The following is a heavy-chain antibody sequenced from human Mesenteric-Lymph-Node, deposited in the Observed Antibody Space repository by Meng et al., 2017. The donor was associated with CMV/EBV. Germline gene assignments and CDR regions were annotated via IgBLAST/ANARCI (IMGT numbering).Heavy chain of an antibody. CDR3: ANLGHCSSTSCY. D-gene: IGHD2-2*01. CDR1: GFTFSSYW. CDR2: IKQDGSEK. Sequence: GGSLRLSCAASGFTFSSYWMSWVRQAPGKGLERVANIKQDGSEKYYVDSVKGRFTISRDNAKNSLYLQMNSLRAEDTAVYYCANLGHCSSTSCYWGQGTLVTVSS. V-gene: IGHV3-7*01. J-gene: IGHJ4*02.